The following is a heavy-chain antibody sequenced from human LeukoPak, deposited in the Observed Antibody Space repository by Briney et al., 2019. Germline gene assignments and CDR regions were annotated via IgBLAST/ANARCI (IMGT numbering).Heavy chain of an antibody. CDR2: IYYSGST. Sequence: SETLSLTCTVSGGSISSSSYYWGWIRQPPGKGLEWIGSIYYSGSTYYNPSLKSRVTISVDTSKNQFSLKLSSVTAADTAVYYCARSVRRYYYYYMDVWGKGTTVTVSS. V-gene: IGHV4-39*01. CDR3: ARSVRRYYYYYMDV. J-gene: IGHJ6*03. CDR1: GGSISSSSYY. D-gene: IGHD6-6*01.